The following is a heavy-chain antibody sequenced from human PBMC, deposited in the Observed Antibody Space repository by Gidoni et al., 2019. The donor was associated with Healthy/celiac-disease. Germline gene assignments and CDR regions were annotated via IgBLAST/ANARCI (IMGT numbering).Heavy chain of an antibody. Sequence: QLQLQESGPGLVKPSETLSLTCTVSGGSISSSSYYWGWIRQPPGKGLEWIGSIYYSGSTYYNPSLKSRVTISVDTSKNQFSLKLSSVTAADTAVYYCARLTMIVVVIITWGQGTLVTVSS. CDR2: IYYSGST. CDR1: GGSISSSSYY. J-gene: IGHJ5*02. V-gene: IGHV4-39*01. D-gene: IGHD3-22*01. CDR3: ARLTMIVVVIIT.